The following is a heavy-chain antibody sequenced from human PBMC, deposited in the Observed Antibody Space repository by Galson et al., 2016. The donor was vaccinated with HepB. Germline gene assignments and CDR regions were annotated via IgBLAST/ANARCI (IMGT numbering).Heavy chain of an antibody. D-gene: IGHD3-22*01. CDR1: GGSISSSDW. Sequence: SETLSLTCAVSGGSISSSDWWSWVRQPPGKGLEWIGEISHSGTTTYNSSLKSRVTISMDKSKSQFSLKVNSVTAADTAVYYCARDKRESTTYYYDHSGYLDHWGQGILVTVSS. V-gene: IGHV4-4*02. J-gene: IGHJ4*02. CDR2: ISHSGTT. CDR3: ARDKRESTTYYYDHSGYLDH.